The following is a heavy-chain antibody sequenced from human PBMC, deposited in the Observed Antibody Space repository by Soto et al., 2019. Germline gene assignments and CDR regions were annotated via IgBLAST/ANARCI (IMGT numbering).Heavy chain of an antibody. V-gene: IGHV4-30-4*01. CDR1: GGSISSDDYY. CDR2: IHSSGSI. Sequence: SETLSLTCTVSGGSISSDDYYWSWIRQAPGRGLEWIGYIHSSGSIYYNPSLKSRATMSIDTAGNQFSLNLTSVTAADTAVYYCARSPGYFTISSLDPWGQGTLVTVSS. D-gene: IGHD2-8*01. CDR3: ARSPGYFTISSLDP. J-gene: IGHJ5*02.